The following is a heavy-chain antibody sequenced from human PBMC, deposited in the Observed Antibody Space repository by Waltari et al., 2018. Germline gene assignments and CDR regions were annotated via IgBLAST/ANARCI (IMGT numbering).Heavy chain of an antibody. J-gene: IGHJ4*02. CDR1: GFTFSGSA. Sequence: EVQLVESGGGLVHPGGSLHLSCAASGFTFSGSAMHWVRQASGKGLEWIGRIRSKTNNYATSYAASVRGRFTLSRDDLQSTAYLQMNSLKTDDTAVYYCISEYFDNWGQGTLVAVSS. CDR2: IRSKTNNYAT. V-gene: IGHV3-73*01. CDR3: ISEYFDN.